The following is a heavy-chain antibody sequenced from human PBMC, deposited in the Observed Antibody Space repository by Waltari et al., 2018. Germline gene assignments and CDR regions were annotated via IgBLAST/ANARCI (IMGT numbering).Heavy chain of an antibody. J-gene: IGHJ3*02. CDR3: ARVLPGGYRVRSGGAFDI. CDR1: GGSISSGDYY. V-gene: IGHV4-30-4*08. CDR2: IYYSGST. D-gene: IGHD5-12*01. Sequence: QVQLQESGPGLVKPSQTLSLTCTVSGGSISSGDYYWSWIRQPPGKGLEWIGYIYYSGSTTYNPARKSRVTISVDTSKNQCSLKLSSVTAADTAVYYCARVLPGGYRVRSGGAFDIWGQGTMVTVSS.